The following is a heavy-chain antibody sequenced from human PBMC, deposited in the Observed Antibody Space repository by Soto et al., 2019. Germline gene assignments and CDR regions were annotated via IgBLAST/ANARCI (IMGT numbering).Heavy chain of an antibody. CDR1: GFTFSDYY. V-gene: IGHV3-11*01. D-gene: IGHD6-13*01. CDR3: ARDMRSSWPFDY. CDR2: ISTSGSTM. J-gene: IGHJ4*02. Sequence: VGSLRLSCAASGFTFSDYYMSWVRQAPGKGLEWVSYISTSGSTMYYADSVKGRFTISRDNAKNSLSLQMHSLRAEDTAVYYCARDMRSSWPFDYWGQGTLVTVSS.